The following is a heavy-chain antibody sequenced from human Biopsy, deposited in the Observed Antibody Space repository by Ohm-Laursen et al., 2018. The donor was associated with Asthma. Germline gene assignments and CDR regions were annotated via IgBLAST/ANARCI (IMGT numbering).Heavy chain of an antibody. CDR3: ARTYYDFLTGQVKDVFGV. CDR2: INAGNGNT. D-gene: IGHD3-9*01. Sequence: ASVKVSCKVSGYNFISFAMHWVRQAPGQRLEWMGWINAGNGNTKHSQKFQGRVSITRDTSASTAYMELRSLRSEDTATYYCARTYYDFLTGQVKDVFGVWGQGTMVTVSS. J-gene: IGHJ3*01. CDR1: GYNFISFA. V-gene: IGHV1-3*01.